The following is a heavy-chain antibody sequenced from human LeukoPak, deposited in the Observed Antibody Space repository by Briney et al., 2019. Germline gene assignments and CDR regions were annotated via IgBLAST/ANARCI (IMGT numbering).Heavy chain of an antibody. D-gene: IGHD3-22*01. V-gene: IGHV3-13*01. CDR1: GFTFSSYD. CDR3: ARAQYDSSGYYFDY. J-gene: IGHJ4*02. CDR2: IGTAGDT. Sequence: PGGSLRLSCAASGFTFSSYDMHWVRQATGKGLEWVSAIGTAGDTYYPGSVKGRFTISRENAKNSLYLQMNSLRAGDTAVYYCARAQYDSSGYYFDYWGQGTLVTVSS.